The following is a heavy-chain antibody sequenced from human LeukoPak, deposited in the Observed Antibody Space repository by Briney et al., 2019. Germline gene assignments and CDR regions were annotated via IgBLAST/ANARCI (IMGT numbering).Heavy chain of an antibody. CDR1: GGSISSSNW. CDR3: ARRAVRGAFGVIAAAGTLVFDY. J-gene: IGHJ4*02. Sequence: SETLSLTCAVSGGSISSSNWWSWVRQPPGKGLEWIGEIYHSGSTNYNPSLKSRVTISVDKSKNQFSLKLSSVTAADTAVYYCARRAVRGAFGVIAAAGTLVFDYWGQGTLVTVSS. V-gene: IGHV4-4*02. CDR2: IYHSGST. D-gene: IGHD6-13*01.